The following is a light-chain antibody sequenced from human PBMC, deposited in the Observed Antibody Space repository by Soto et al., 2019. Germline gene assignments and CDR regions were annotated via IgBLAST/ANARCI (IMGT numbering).Light chain of an antibody. CDR3: TSYAGSNTYG. Sequence: QSALTQPPSASGSPGQSVTISCTGTKSDIGVYDFVSWYQHHPGKAPRLIIYEVVQRPSGVHDRFSGYKSGNTASLTVSGLQAADEADYFCTSYAGSNTYGFGSGTKVTFL. CDR2: EVV. CDR1: KSDIGVYDF. V-gene: IGLV2-8*01. J-gene: IGLJ1*01.